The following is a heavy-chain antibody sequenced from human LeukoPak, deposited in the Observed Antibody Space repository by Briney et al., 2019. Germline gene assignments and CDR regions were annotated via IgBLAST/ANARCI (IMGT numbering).Heavy chain of an antibody. CDR2: IYYSGST. J-gene: IGHJ4*02. D-gene: IGHD2-2*01. CDR3: ARLLSGSTTWHIDY. Sequence: PSETLSLTCAVSGGSISSYYWSWIRQPPGKGLEWIGYIYYSGSTNYNPSLKSRVTISVDTSKNQFSLNLTSVSAADTAVYYRARLLSGSTTWHIDYWGQGPLVTVST. V-gene: IGHV4-59*08. CDR1: GGSISSYY.